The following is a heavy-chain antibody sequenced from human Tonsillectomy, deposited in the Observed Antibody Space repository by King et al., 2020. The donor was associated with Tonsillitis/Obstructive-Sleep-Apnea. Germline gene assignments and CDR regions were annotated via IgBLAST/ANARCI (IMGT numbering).Heavy chain of an antibody. Sequence: VQLVESGGGLVQPGGSLRLSCAASGFTFSSYAMNWVRQAPGKGLEWVSAISGNGGSTYYADSVKGRFTISRDNSKNTLYVQMNSLRAEDTAVYYCANRGSSGYYYEYYFEYWGQGTLVTVSS. J-gene: IGHJ4*02. CDR3: ANRGSSGYYYEYYFEY. V-gene: IGHV3-23*04. CDR2: ISGNGGST. CDR1: GFTFSSYA. D-gene: IGHD3-22*01.